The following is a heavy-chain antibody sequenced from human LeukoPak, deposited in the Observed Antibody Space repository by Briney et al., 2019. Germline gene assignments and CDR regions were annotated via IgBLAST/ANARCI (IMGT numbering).Heavy chain of an antibody. D-gene: IGHD5-12*01. CDR3: AGHFRQVAEFDY. CDR1: GGSISSSDYY. CDR2: IYYSGKK. V-gene: IGHV4-39*01. J-gene: IGHJ4*02. Sequence: SETLSLTCTVSGGSISSSDYYWGWIRQPPGKGLEWIATIYYSGKKYYSPSLKSRVTISADTSKNQISLNLSSVTATDTGVYYCAGHFRQVAEFDYWGQGTLVTVSS.